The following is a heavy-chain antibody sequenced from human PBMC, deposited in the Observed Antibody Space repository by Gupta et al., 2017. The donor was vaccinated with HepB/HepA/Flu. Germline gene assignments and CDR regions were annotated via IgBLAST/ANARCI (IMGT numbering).Heavy chain of an antibody. CDR2: ISAHNGNT. J-gene: IGHJ4*02. CDR3: ARAPWAAIDSKYDY. D-gene: IGHD2-2*02. Sequence: QVQLVQSGAEVKKPGASVTVSCKASGYTFTTYGITWVRQAPGQGLEWMGWISAHNGNTDYAQKLQGRVTMTTDTSTSTAYMELRSLRSDDTAVYYCARAPWAAIDSKYDYWGQGTLVTVSS. CDR1: GYTFTTYG. V-gene: IGHV1-18*01.